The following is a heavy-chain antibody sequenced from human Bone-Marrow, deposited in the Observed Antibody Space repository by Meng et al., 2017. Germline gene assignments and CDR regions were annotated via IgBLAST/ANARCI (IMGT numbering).Heavy chain of an antibody. J-gene: IGHJ6*02. CDR1: GYSISSGNY. CDR3: ARGTRFGDFVTYATDV. D-gene: IGHD3-10*01. Sequence: GSLRLSCTVSGYSISSGNYWGWIRQPPGKGLAWIGSIYHGGSTYYNPSLKSRVTISVDTTKNQFSLKLSSVTAADTAVYYCARGTRFGDFVTYATDVWGQGTTVTVSS. CDR2: IYHGGST. V-gene: IGHV4-38-2*02.